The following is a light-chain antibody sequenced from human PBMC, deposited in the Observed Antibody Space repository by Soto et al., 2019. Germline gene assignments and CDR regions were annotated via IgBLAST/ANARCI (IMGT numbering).Light chain of an antibody. CDR3: QTWGTGIVV. CDR2: VKSDGSH. V-gene: IGLV4-69*01. CDR1: SGHSSYA. J-gene: IGLJ2*01. Sequence: QSVLTQSPSASASLGPSVKLTCTLSSGHSSYAIAWHQQQPERGPRYLMKVKSDGSHNKGDGVPDRFSGSRSGAELYLTISSLQSEDEGDYYCQTWGTGIVVFGGGTKLTVL.